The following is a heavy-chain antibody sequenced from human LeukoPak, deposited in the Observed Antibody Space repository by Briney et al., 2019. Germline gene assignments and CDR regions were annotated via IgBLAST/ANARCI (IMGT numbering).Heavy chain of an antibody. D-gene: IGHD1-26*01. Sequence: PGRSLRLSCAASGFTFSSYGMHWVRQAPGKGLEWVACIRYDGSNKYYADSVKGRFTISRDNSKNTLYLQMNSLRAEDTAVYYCAKVSYSGSYYGPLDYWGQGTLVTVSS. CDR3: AKVSYSGSYYGPLDY. CDR1: GFTFSSYG. J-gene: IGHJ4*02. V-gene: IGHV3-30*02. CDR2: IRYDGSNK.